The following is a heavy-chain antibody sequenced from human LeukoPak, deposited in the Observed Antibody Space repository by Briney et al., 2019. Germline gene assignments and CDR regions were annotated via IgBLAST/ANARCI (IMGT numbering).Heavy chain of an antibody. CDR1: GFTFSSYS. J-gene: IGHJ6*02. Sequence: GGSLRLSCAASGFTFSSYSMNWVRQAPGKGLEWVSYISSSSGTIYYADSVKGRFTISRDNAKNSLYLQMNSLRAEDTAVYYCARDQDRLDYYYGMDVWGQGTTVTVSS. V-gene: IGHV3-48*01. CDR2: ISSSSGTI. D-gene: IGHD2-15*01. CDR3: ARDQDRLDYYYGMDV.